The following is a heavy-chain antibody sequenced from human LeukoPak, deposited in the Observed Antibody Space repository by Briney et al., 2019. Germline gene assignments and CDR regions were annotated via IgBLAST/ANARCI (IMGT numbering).Heavy chain of an antibody. CDR1: GFTFSSYG. V-gene: IGHV3-30*18. CDR2: ISYDGSNY. CDR3: AKDSFSYSSSFGY. Sequence: GGSLRLSCAASGFTFSSYGMHWVRQAPGKGLEWVAVISYDGSNYYYADSVKGRFTISRDNSKNTLYLQMNSLRAEDTAVYYCAKDSFSYSSSFGYWGQGTLVTVSS. J-gene: IGHJ4*02. D-gene: IGHD6-6*01.